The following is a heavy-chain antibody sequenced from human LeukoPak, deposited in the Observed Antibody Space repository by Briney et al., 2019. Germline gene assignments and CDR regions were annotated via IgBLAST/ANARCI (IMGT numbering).Heavy chain of an antibody. CDR2: ISGSGGST. Sequence: GGTLRLSCAASGFIFSSHGMNWVRQAPGKGLEWVSAISGSGGSTYYADSVKGRFTISRDNSKNTLYLQMNSLRAEDTAVYYCAKGQLVRVDYWGQGTLVTVSS. D-gene: IGHD6-13*01. CDR3: AKGQLVRVDY. J-gene: IGHJ4*02. V-gene: IGHV3-23*01. CDR1: GFIFSSHG.